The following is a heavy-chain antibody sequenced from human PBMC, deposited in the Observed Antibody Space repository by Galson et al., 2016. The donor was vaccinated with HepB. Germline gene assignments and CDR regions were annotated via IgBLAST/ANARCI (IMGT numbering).Heavy chain of an antibody. CDR1: GYTFTSNA. CDR3: VRAVTASGDWFDP. J-gene: IGHJ5*02. D-gene: IGHD2-21*02. V-gene: IGHV1-3*01. Sequence: SVKVSCKASGYTFTSNAVHWVRQAPGQGLEWMGWISAGHGDTKYSQKFQGRVTFTRDTSSSTAYMELSSLRSEDTAVYYCVRAVTASGDWFDPWGQGTLVSVSS. CDR2: ISAGHGDT.